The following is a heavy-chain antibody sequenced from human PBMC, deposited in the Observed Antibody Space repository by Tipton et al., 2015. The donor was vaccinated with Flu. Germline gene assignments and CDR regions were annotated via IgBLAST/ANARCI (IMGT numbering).Heavy chain of an antibody. Sequence: TLSLTCTVSGGSISSYYWSWIRQPPGKGLEWIGYIYYSGSTNYNPSLKSRVTISVDTSKNQSSLKLSSVTAADTAVYYCARAPPEYYDSSGYPHFDYWGQGTLVTVSS. CDR3: ARAPPEYYDSSGYPHFDY. V-gene: IGHV4-59*01. D-gene: IGHD3-22*01. CDR2: IYYSGST. CDR1: GGSISSYY. J-gene: IGHJ4*02.